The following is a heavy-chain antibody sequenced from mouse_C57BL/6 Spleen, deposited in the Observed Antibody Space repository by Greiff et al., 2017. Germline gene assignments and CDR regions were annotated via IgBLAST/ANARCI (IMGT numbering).Heavy chain of an antibody. J-gene: IGHJ2*01. V-gene: IGHV5-12*01. CDR3: ARPSGTGYFDY. CDR2: ISNGGGST. CDR1: GFTFSDYY. Sequence: EVQLVESGGGLVQPGGSLKLSCAASGFTFSDYYMYWVRQTPEKRLEWVAYISNGGGSTYYPDTVKGRFTISRDNAKNTLYLQMSRLKAEDTAMYYCARPSGTGYFDYWGQGTTLTVSS. D-gene: IGHD4-1*01.